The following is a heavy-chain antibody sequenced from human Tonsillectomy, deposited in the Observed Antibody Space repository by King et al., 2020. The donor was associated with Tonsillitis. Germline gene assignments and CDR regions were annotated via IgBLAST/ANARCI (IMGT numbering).Heavy chain of an antibody. J-gene: IGHJ2*01. Sequence: VQLVESGRGVVQPGRSLRLSCAASGFTFSSYGMHWVRQAPGKGLEWVAVISYDGSNKYYADSVKGRFTISRDNSKNTLYLQMNSLRADDTAVYYCARGRGYSYGLSDWYFDLWGRGTLVTVSS. D-gene: IGHD5-18*01. CDR3: ARGRGYSYGLSDWYFDL. CDR2: ISYDGSNK. CDR1: GFTFSSYG. V-gene: IGHV3-33*05.